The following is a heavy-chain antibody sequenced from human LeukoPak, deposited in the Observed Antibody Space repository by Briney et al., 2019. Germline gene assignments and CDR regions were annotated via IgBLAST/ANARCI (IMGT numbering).Heavy chain of an antibody. CDR2: IYYSGST. V-gene: IGHV4-39*07. D-gene: IGHD3-22*01. Sequence: SETLSLTCTVSGGSISSSSYYWGWIRQPPGKGLEWMGSIYYSGSTYYNPSLKSRVTISVDTSKNQFSLKLSSVTAADTAVYYCARGIDSSGYYSDWGQGALVTVSS. CDR3: ARGIDSSGYYSD. J-gene: IGHJ4*02. CDR1: GGSISSSSYY.